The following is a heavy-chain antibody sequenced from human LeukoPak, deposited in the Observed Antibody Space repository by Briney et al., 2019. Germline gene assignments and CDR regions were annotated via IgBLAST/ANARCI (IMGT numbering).Heavy chain of an antibody. J-gene: IGHJ4*02. CDR1: GFSFSSYW. CDR2: IQSDGSVQ. Sequence: PGGSLRRSCAASGFSFSSYWMSWVRQAPGQGLEWVANIQSDGSVQQYVDSVKGRLTISRDNAKNSLYLQMNSLRAEDTAVYYCARIPRGSGWSFLDFWGQGTLVTV. V-gene: IGHV3-7*01. CDR3: ARIPRGSGWSFLDF. D-gene: IGHD6-19*01.